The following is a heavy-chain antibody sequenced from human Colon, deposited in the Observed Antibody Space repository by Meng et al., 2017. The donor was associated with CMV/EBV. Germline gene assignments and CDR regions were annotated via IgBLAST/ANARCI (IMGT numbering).Heavy chain of an antibody. CDR2: ISGSGSVI. CDR1: GFTFSRYE. V-gene: IGHV3-48*03. CDR3: ASFDRNYYDSSGYPLGLGY. J-gene: IGHJ4*02. Sequence: GESLKISCVASGFTFSRYEMNWVRQAPGKGLEWLSHISGSGSVIYYADSVKGRFTISRDNAKNSLYLQINGLRDEDTAVYYCASFDRNYYDSSGYPLGLGYWGQGTLVTVSS. D-gene: IGHD3-22*01.